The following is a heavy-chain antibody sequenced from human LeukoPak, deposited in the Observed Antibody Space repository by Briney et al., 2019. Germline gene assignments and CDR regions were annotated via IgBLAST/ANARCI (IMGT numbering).Heavy chain of an antibody. V-gene: IGHV4-34*01. Sequence: SETLSLTCAVYGGSFIGYYWSWIRQPPGKGLEWIGEINHFGSTNYNPSLKSRVTISIDTSQNQFSLKLSSVTAADTAVYYCARIRSRKWGFDYWGQGTLVTVSS. CDR2: INHFGST. CDR3: ARIRSRKWGFDY. J-gene: IGHJ4*02. D-gene: IGHD1-26*01. CDR1: GGSFIGYY.